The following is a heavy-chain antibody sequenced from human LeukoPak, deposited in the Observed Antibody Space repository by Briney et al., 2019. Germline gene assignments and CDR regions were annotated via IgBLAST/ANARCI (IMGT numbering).Heavy chain of an antibody. CDR3: ARTVCTAGTTCCFDI. D-gene: IGHD1-1*01. CDR1: GGSVSSGSYY. V-gene: IGHV4-61*01. Sequence: PSETLSLTCTVSGGSVSSGSYYWSWIRQPPGKGLEWIGYIYYSGSTNYNPSLKSRVTISVDTSKNQFSLRLSSVTAADTAVYYCARTVCTAGTTCCFDIWGQGTMVTVSS. J-gene: IGHJ3*02. CDR2: IYYSGST.